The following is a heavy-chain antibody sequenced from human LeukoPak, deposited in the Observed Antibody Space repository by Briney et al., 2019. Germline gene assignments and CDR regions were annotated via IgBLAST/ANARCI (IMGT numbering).Heavy chain of an antibody. J-gene: IGHJ4*02. Sequence: SETLSLTCAVYGGSFSGYYWSWIHQPPGKGLEWIGSINYSGSAYYNPSLQSRVTISVDTSKNQFSLKLSSVTAADTAMYYCARHWCSSTTCYSLFDYWGQGTLVTVSS. D-gene: IGHD2-2*01. CDR3: ARHWCSSTTCYSLFDY. V-gene: IGHV4-34*01. CDR1: GGSFSGYY. CDR2: INYSGSA.